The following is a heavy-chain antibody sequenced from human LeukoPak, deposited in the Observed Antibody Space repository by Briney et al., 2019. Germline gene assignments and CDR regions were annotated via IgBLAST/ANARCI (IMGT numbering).Heavy chain of an antibody. CDR3: ARGVTTADY. V-gene: IGHV3-7*05. CDR2: INHDGSEK. D-gene: IGHD4-17*01. J-gene: IGHJ4*02. CDR1: GFTFGSHS. Sequence: PGGSLRLSCAASGFTFGSHSMTWVRRAPGKGLEWVANINHDGSEKHYVDSVKGRFTIFRDDAKNSLYLQMNSLRAEDTAVYYCARGVTTADYWGQGTLVTVSS.